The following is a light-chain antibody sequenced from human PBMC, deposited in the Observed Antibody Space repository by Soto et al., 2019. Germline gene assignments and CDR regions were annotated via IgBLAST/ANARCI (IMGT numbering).Light chain of an antibody. CDR3: CSYTGSYSLV. CDR1: SSDIGAYDF. Sequence: QSALTQPRSVSGSPGQSVTISCTGTSSDIGAYDFVSWHQHHPGKAPKVIIYDVTKRPSGVPDRFSGSKSGNTASLTISGLQAEDEADYHCCSYTGSYSLVFGGGTKVTVL. J-gene: IGLJ2*01. V-gene: IGLV2-11*01. CDR2: DVT.